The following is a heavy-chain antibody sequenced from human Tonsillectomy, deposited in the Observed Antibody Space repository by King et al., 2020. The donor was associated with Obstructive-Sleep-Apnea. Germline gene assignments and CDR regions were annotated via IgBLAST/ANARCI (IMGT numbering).Heavy chain of an antibody. CDR2: IEADGDST. D-gene: IGHD3-3*01. CDR3: ATSWSGYYYFDS. V-gene: IGHV3-23*04. CDR1: GFTFNNYV. Sequence: VQLVESGGGLVQPGGSLRLSCAASGFTFNNYVMSWVRQAPGKGLEWFSSIEADGDSTYSADSVKGRFTRSRDNSKNTLYLQMNSLRAEDTARYYCATSWSGYYYFDSWGQGSLVTVSS. J-gene: IGHJ4*02.